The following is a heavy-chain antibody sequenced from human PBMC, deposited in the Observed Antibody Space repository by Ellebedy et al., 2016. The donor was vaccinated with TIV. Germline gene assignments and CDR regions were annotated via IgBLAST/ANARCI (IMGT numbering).Heavy chain of an antibody. CDR1: GFTFSTYA. CDR2: IWYDGSHD. CDR3: ARTFLGTPIRYPGMDF. D-gene: IGHD3-9*01. V-gene: IGHV3-33*01. Sequence: GESLKISCAVSGFTFSTYAMHSVRQAPGKGLEWVAAIWYDGSHDYYEDSVKGRFTVSRDNHNNAMYLQMKSLRVDDTAVYYCARTFLGTPIRYPGMDFWGQGTLVTVSS. J-gene: IGHJ4*02.